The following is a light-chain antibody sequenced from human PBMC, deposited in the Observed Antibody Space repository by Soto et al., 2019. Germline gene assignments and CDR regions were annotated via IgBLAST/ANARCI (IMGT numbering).Light chain of an antibody. J-gene: IGKJ1*01. CDR3: QQYGSSPGT. CDR1: QTVTSNY. CDR2: GAS. Sequence: EIVLTQSPGTLSSSPGERATLSCRASQTVTSNYLAWYQQKPGQAPRLLIFGASIRDTGLPDRFSGGWSGTDFTLTISRLEPEDFAVYYCQQYGSSPGTFGQGTKVEIK. V-gene: IGKV3-20*01.